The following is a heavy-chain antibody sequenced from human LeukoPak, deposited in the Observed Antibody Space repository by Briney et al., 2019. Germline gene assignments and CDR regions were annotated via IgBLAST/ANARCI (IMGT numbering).Heavy chain of an antibody. V-gene: IGHV5-51*01. D-gene: IGHD3-22*01. Sequence: ESLKISCKSSGYSFTSYWIGWVRQMPGKGLEWMGIIYPGDSDTRYSPSFQGQVTISADKSISTAYLQWSSLKASDTAMYYCARQSDSSGYYYDWFDPWGQGTLVTVSS. J-gene: IGHJ5*02. CDR1: GYSFTSYW. CDR3: ARQSDSSGYYYDWFDP. CDR2: IYPGDSDT.